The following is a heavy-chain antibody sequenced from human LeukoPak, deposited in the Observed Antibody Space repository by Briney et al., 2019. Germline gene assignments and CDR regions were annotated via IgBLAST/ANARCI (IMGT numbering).Heavy chain of an antibody. V-gene: IGHV3-20*04. CDR2: INWNGDNP. J-gene: IGHJ4*02. Sequence: GGPLRLSCEASGFTFEDYGMTWVRQRPGKGLEYVCEINWNGDNPVYENSLRGRFTISRDNAKNSVYLQMSSLRVDDTAFYYCARRSVAGATTGYYDSWGQGTLVTVSS. D-gene: IGHD1-26*01. CDR3: ARRSVAGATTGYYDS. CDR1: GFTFEDYG.